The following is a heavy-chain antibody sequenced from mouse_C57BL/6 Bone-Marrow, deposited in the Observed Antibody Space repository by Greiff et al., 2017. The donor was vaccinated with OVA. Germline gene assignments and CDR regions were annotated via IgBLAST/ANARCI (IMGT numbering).Heavy chain of an antibody. CDR1: GYSITSGYY. D-gene: IGHD3-2*02. CDR2: ISYDGSN. V-gene: IGHV3-6*01. CDR3: ARRTAQAPDY. J-gene: IGHJ2*01. Sequence: VQLKESGPGLVKPSQSLSLTCSVTGYSITSGYYWNWIRQFPGNKLEWMGYISYDGSNNYNPSLKNRISITRDTSKNQFFLKLNSVTTEDTATYYCARRTAQAPDYWGQGTTLTVSS.